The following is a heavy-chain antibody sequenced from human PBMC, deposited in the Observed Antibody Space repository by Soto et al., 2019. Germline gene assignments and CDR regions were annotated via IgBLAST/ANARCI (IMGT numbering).Heavy chain of an antibody. CDR1: GVSISSGDYY. Sequence: PSETLSLTCTVSGVSISSGDYYWSWIRQPPGKGLEWIGYIYYSGSTYYNPSLKSRVTISVDTSKNQFSLKLSSVTAADTAVYYCARVVYSSSKRFLARWFDPWGQGTLVTVS. D-gene: IGHD6-6*01. J-gene: IGHJ5*02. V-gene: IGHV4-30-4*01. CDR2: IYYSGST. CDR3: ARVVYSSSKRFLARWFDP.